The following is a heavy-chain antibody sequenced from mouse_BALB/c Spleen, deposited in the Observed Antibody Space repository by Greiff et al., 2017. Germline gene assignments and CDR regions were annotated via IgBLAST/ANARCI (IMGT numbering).Heavy chain of an antibody. CDR3: ARSPSLGLGTCFDY. CDR1: GFTFSSYT. V-gene: IGHV5-12-2*01. Sequence: EVMLVESGGGLVQPGGSLKLSCAASGFTFSSYTMSWVRQTPEKRLEWVAYISNGGGSTYYPDTVKGRFTISRDNAKNTLYLQMSSLKSEDTAMYYCARSPSLGLGTCFDYWGQGTTLTVSS. D-gene: IGHD4-1*01. CDR2: ISNGGGST. J-gene: IGHJ2*01.